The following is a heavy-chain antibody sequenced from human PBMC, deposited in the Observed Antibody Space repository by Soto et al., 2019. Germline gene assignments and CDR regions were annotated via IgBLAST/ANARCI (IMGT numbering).Heavy chain of an antibody. D-gene: IGHD2-2*02. Sequence: SVKVSCKASGGTFSSYTISWVRQAPGQGLEWMGRIIPILGIANYAQKFQGRVTITADKSTSTAYMELSSLRSEDTAVYYCGRRALRPLTHSYTPPWDAFDIWGQGTMVTVSS. CDR2: IIPILGIA. CDR3: GRRALRPLTHSYTPPWDAFDI. J-gene: IGHJ3*02. V-gene: IGHV1-69*02. CDR1: GGTFSSYT.